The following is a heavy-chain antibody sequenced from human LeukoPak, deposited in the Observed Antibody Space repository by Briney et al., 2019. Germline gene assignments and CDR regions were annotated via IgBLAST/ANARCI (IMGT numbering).Heavy chain of an antibody. Sequence: PSETLSLTCTVSGGSISSYYWSWIRQPAGKGLEWIGRIYTSGSTNYNPSLKSRVTMSVDTSKNQFSLKLSSVTAADTAVYYCARGRDYYDSSGYYYDDWGQGTLVTVSS. CDR3: ARGRDYYDSSGYYYDD. J-gene: IGHJ4*02. CDR1: GGSISSYY. CDR2: IYTSGST. V-gene: IGHV4-4*07. D-gene: IGHD3-22*01.